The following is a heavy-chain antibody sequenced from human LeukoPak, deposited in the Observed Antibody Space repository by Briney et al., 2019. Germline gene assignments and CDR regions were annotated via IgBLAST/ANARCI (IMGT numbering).Heavy chain of an antibody. V-gene: IGHV4-59*08. CDR3: ARHRSATGGKKGVNWFDP. D-gene: IGHD4-23*01. CDR2: IYFGGTT. CDR1: GGSIKNYY. Sequence: PSETLSLTCSVSGGSIKNYYWSWIRQPPGKGLEWLGNIYFGGTTDYNSSLKSRLTMSVDTCKNQLSLSLLSVTAAVPAISYCARHRSATGGKKGVNWFDPWGQGTLVTVSS. J-gene: IGHJ5*02.